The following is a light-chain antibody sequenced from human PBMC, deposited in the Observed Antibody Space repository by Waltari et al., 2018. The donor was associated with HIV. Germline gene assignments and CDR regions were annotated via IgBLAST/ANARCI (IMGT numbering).Light chain of an antibody. V-gene: IGLV1-51*01. Sequence: QSVLTQPPSVSAAPGQKVTISCSGSSSNIGNNYVSRYQQLPGTAPKLLIYYNHNRPSGIPDRFSGSESCTSATLGITGLQTGDEADYYCGTWDSSLSAWVFGGGTKLTVL. CDR3: GTWDSSLSAWV. J-gene: IGLJ3*02. CDR1: SSNIGNNY. CDR2: YNH.